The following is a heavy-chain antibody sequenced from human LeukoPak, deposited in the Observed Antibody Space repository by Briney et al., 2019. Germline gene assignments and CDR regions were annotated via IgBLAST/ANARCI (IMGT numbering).Heavy chain of an antibody. J-gene: IGHJ4*02. Sequence: SETLSLTCAVYGGSFSGYYWSWIRQPPGKGLEWIGEINHSGSTNYNPSLKSRVTISVDTSKNQFSLKLSSVTAADTAVYYCTRVPYDILTGYRTYYYFDYWGQGTLVTVSS. CDR3: TRVPYDILTGYRTYYYFDY. D-gene: IGHD3-9*01. CDR1: GGSFSGYY. CDR2: INHSGST. V-gene: IGHV4-34*01.